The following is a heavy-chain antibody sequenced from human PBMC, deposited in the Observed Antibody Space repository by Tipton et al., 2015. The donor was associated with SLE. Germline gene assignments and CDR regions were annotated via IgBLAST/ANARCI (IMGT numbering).Heavy chain of an antibody. CDR3: ARHAGDYAYFDS. CDR2: IYDSGST. Sequence: TLSLTCTVSGDSISGHYRSWIRQPPGKGLEWIGYIYDSGSTSYNPSLKSRVTISEDTSKQQFSLKLSSLTAADTAVYYCARHAGDYAYFDSWGPGILVTVSS. CDR1: GDSISGHY. V-gene: IGHV4-59*08. J-gene: IGHJ4*02. D-gene: IGHD4-17*01.